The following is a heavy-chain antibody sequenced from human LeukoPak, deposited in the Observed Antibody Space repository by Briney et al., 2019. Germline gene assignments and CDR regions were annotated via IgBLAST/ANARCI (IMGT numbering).Heavy chain of an antibody. CDR3: ARDLKTYYYGSGSYHTSKYYFDY. CDR1: GGSFSDYY. V-gene: IGHV4-34*01. CDR2: INHSGST. Sequence: SETLSLTCAVYGGSFSDYYWSWIRQPPGTGLEWIGEINHSGSTNYNPSLKSRVTISVDTSKNQFSLKLSSVTAADTAVYYCARDLKTYYYGSGSYHTSKYYFDYWGQGALVTVSS. D-gene: IGHD3-10*01. J-gene: IGHJ4*02.